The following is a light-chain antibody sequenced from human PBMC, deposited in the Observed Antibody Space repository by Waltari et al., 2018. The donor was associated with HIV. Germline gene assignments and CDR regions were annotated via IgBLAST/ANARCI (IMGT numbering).Light chain of an antibody. CDR2: TDN. CDR1: RSNIGSHT. Sequence: QSVLTQPPSASGTPGQRVTISCSGTRSNIGSHTVNWYQLLPGTAPKLLIYTDNERPSGVPGRFSGSRSGASASLAISGLQPEDEADYYCSSWDDRLNGQGVFGGGTKLTVL. CDR3: SSWDDRLNGQGV. V-gene: IGLV1-44*01. J-gene: IGLJ3*02.